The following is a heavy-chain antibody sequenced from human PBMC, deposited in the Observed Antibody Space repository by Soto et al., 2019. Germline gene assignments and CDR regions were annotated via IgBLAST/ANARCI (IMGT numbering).Heavy chain of an antibody. V-gene: IGHV3-23*01. CDR1: GFTFSSYA. CDR3: AKDWIYNWNYFYPDY. CDR2: ISGSGGST. Sequence: EVQLLESGGGLVQPGGSLRLSCAASGFTFSSYAMSWVRQAPGKGLEWVSAISGSGGSTYYADSVKGRFTISRDNSKKTLYLQMNSLRAEDTAVYYCAKDWIYNWNYFYPDYWGQGTLVTVAS. J-gene: IGHJ4*02. D-gene: IGHD1-7*01.